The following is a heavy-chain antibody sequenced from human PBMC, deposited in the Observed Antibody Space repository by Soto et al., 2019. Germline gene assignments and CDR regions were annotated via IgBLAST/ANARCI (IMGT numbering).Heavy chain of an antibody. J-gene: IGHJ6*03. V-gene: IGHV1-69*02. D-gene: IGHD1-26*01. Sequence: GASVKVSCKASGGTFSSYTISWVRQAPGQGLEWMGRIIPILGIANYAQKFQGRVTITADKSTSTAYMELSSLRSEDTAVYYCARSDTTPPYYYYYYMDVWGKGTTVTVSS. CDR3: ARSDTTPPYYYYYYMDV. CDR2: IIPILGIA. CDR1: GGTFSSYT.